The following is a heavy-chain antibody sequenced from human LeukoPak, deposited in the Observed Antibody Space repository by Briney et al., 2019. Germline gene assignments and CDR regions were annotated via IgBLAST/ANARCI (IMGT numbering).Heavy chain of an antibody. Sequence: GGSLRLSGAASGFTFSSYALHWVRQAPGKGLEWVALVSSDGSYRHYPDSVKDRFTISRDNSKNTLWLQIDSLRNEDTAVYYCVRDRLRRPYYFDHWGQGTLVTVST. CDR1: GFTFSSYA. CDR2: VSSDGSYR. J-gene: IGHJ4*02. CDR3: VRDRLRRPYYFDH. D-gene: IGHD3-16*01. V-gene: IGHV3-30*04.